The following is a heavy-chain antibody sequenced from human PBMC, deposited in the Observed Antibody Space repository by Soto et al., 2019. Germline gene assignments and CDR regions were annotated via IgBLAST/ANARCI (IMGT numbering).Heavy chain of an antibody. CDR2: ISPCSGKT. J-gene: IGHJ5*02. CDR3: ARTSDDMSARVDP. Sequence: QAQLVQSGAEVKKPGASVKVSCEDSAYDFFNYGISWVRQAPGQGLEWMGWISPCSGKTDYAQKFQGRFTLTTDTSSGTAYMYLKNLRSDDTAFCYCARTSDDMSARVDPGGQGTLVTVSS. V-gene: IGHV1-18*04. CDR1: AYDFFNYG.